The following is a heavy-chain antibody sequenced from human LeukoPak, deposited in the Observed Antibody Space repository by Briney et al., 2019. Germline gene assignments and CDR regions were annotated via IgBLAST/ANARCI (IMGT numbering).Heavy chain of an antibody. J-gene: IGHJ6*02. CDR2: ISGSGGST. CDR3: AKGLYGFYYYYGMDV. D-gene: IGHD3-10*01. V-gene: IGHV3-23*01. CDR1: GFTFSSYA. Sequence: PGGSLRLSCAASGFTFSSYAMSWVRQAPGKGLEWVSAISGSGGSTYYADSVKGRFTISRDNSKNTLYLQMNSLRAEDTAAYYCAKGLYGFYYYYGMDVWGQGTTVTVSS.